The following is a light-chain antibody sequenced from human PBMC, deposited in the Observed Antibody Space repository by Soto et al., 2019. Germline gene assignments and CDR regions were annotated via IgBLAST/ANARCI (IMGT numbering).Light chain of an antibody. J-gene: IGLJ2*01. Sequence: SYELTQPPSVSVAPGQTAKITCGGHNIGSKSVHWYQQKPGQAPVLVIYNDSDRPSGIPERFSGSDSGNTATLTISRVEAGDEADYYCQVWDSSSDHSRVFGGGTKLTVL. CDR1: NIGSKS. CDR2: NDS. V-gene: IGLV3-21*04. CDR3: QVWDSSSDHSRV.